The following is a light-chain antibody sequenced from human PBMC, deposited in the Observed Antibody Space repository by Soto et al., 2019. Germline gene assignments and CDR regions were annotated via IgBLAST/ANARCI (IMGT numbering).Light chain of an antibody. CDR2: DVS. Sequence: QSALTQPASVSGSPGQSITISCTATSSDVGGYNYVSWYQQHSGKAPKLMIYDVSGRPSGVSNRFSGSKSGNTASLTISGLQAEDEADYYCSSYISSNTPVVFGGGTKLTVL. J-gene: IGLJ2*01. CDR3: SSYISSNTPVV. CDR1: SSDVGGYNY. V-gene: IGLV2-14*03.